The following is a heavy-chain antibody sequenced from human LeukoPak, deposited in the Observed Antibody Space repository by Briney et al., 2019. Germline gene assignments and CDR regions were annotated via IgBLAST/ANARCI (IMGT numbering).Heavy chain of an antibody. D-gene: IGHD4-17*01. CDR3: ASYYGDYVSVASDI. J-gene: IGHJ3*02. CDR2: IIPIFGTA. Sequence: GASVKVSCKASGGTFSSYAISWVRQAPGQGLEWMGRIIPIFGTANYAQKFQGRVTITTDESTSTAYMELSSLRSEDTAVYYCASYYGDYVSVASDIWGQGTMVTVSS. CDR1: GGTFSSYA. V-gene: IGHV1-69*05.